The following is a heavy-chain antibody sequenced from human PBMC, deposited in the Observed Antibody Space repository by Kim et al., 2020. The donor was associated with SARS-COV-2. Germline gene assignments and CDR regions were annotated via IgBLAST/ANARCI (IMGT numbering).Heavy chain of an antibody. CDR2: ISHSGGST. CDR3: ATGNCKGIN. D-gene: IGHD1-7*01. CDR1: GFTFSSST. Sequence: GGSLRLSCTASGFTFSSSTMNWVRLAPGKGLEWVSTISHSGGSTYYADSVRGRFTISRDNSKNTLYVQMNSLRVEDTAVYYCATGNCKGINWGQGTLVTVSS. J-gene: IGHJ4*02. V-gene: IGHV3-23*01.